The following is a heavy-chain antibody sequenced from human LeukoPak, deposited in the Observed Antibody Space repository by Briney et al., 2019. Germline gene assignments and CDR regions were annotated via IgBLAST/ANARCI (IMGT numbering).Heavy chain of an antibody. J-gene: IGHJ4*02. Sequence: GGSLRLSCAASGFTFSNYAMTWVRQAPEKGLEWASGISDSGGDTYYADSVKGRFIISRDNSKGTLYLQMNSLRVEDTAVYYCAKPWLLYSSTRYDYWGQGTLVTVSS. CDR1: GFTFSNYA. CDR3: AKPWLLYSSTRYDY. V-gene: IGHV3-23*01. D-gene: IGHD6-13*01. CDR2: ISDSGGDT.